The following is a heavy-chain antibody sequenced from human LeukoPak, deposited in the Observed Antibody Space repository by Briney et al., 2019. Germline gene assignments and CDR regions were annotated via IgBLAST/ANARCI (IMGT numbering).Heavy chain of an antibody. D-gene: IGHD3-9*01. J-gene: IGHJ4*02. CDR3: AKVLLRYFDWFPFDY. CDR1: GFTFSSYG. CDR2: ISGSGGST. Sequence: GGSLRLSCAASGFTFSSYGMSWVRQAPGKGLEWVSAISGSGGSTYYADSVKGRFTISRDNSKNTLYLQMNSLRAEDTAVYYCAKVLLRYFDWFPFDYWGQGTLVTVSS. V-gene: IGHV3-23*01.